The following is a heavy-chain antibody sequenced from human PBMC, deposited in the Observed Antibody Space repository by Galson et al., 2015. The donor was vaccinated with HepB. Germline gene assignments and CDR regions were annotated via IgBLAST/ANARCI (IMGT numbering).Heavy chain of an antibody. CDR1: GFTFSTYG. CDR2: ISATSTTI. V-gene: IGHV3-48*02. J-gene: IGHJ4*02. CDR3: TRDRAVPAALYYFDY. Sequence: SLRLSCAASGFTFSTYGMNWVHQAPGKGLEWISYISATSTTIKYADSVKGRFTISRDNAKNSLYLQMNSLRDDDTAVYYCTRDRAVPAALYYFDYCGQGTLVTVSS. D-gene: IGHD2-2*01.